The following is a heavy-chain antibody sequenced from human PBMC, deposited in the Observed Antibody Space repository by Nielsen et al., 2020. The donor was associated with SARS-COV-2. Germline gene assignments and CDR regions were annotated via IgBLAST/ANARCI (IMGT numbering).Heavy chain of an antibody. V-gene: IGHV1-18*04. J-gene: IGHJ4*02. CDR1: GYLFTSFG. Sequence: ASVKVSCKASGYLFTSFGISWVRQAPGKGLEWVGYISGYNGDRKYAQKLQGRVTMTTDTSTNTAYMELRSLRSDDTAVYYCAREGGLVMVNAIDHWGQGTLVTVSS. D-gene: IGHD3-22*01. CDR3: AREGGLVMVNAIDH. CDR2: ISGYNGDR.